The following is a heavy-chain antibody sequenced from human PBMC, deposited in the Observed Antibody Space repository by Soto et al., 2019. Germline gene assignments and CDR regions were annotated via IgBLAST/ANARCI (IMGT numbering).Heavy chain of an antibody. J-gene: IGHJ4*02. CDR1: GGSISSSSHH. D-gene: IGHD2-8*01. CDR2: IYCSGNT. Sequence: SETLSLTCTVSGGSISSSSHHWAWIRQPPGKGLEWIGSIYCSGNTYHNPSLKSRVTISVDTSKNQFSLKLSSVTAADTSVYYCAREENGQSHYWGQGTLVTVSS. CDR3: AREENGQSHY. V-gene: IGHV4-39*02.